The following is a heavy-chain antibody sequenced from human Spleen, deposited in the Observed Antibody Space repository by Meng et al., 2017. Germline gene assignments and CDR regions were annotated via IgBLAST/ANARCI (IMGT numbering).Heavy chain of an antibody. J-gene: IGHJ3*02. V-gene: IGHV3-73*01. CDR1: GFIFSGSD. CDR2: IVNKTKNYAT. CDR3: TVYITGHI. Sequence: GESLKISCAASGFIFSGSDIHWVRQASGKGLEWVGRIVNKTKNYATAYAASVRGRFTISRDDSLTTAYLQMNSLRSEDTALYYCTVYITGHIWGRGTMVTVSS. D-gene: IGHD6-19*01.